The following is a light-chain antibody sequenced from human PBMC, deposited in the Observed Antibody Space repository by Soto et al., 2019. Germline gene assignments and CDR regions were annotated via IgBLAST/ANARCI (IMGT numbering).Light chain of an antibody. CDR1: TGPVTSGHC. Sequence: QAVVTQEPSLTVSPGGTVTLTCGSSTGPVTSGHCPSWCQRNPGQAPRTLIYDTGVKQSWTPALFSGSLRGGKTALALPGAQPDDEAEDYCLLSYTVSRVFGGGTKVTVL. V-gene: IGLV7-46*01. CDR2: DTG. J-gene: IGLJ3*02. CDR3: LLSYTVSRV.